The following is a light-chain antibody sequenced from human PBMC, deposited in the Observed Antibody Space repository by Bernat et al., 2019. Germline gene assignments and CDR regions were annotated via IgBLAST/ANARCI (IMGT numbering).Light chain of an antibody. CDR3: LQDYNNPLT. CDR2: VAS. CDR1: QDIGKN. V-gene: IGKV1-6*01. Sequence: AIQMTQFPSSLSASVGDRVTVTCRASQDIGKNLGWYQQKPGKAPNLLIYVASTLASGVPSRFSGSGSGTDFALTISSLQPDDFATYFCLQDYNNPLTFGEGTKVDI. J-gene: IGKJ4*01.